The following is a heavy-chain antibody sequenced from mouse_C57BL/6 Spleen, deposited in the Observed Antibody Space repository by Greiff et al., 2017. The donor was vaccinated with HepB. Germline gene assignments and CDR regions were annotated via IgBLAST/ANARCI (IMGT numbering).Heavy chain of an antibody. V-gene: IGHV3-6*01. D-gene: IGHD4-1*02. J-gene: IGHJ1*03. CDR3: ARPLNLNFDV. CDR2: ISYDGSN. Sequence: EVKLVESGPGLVKPSQSLSLTCSVTGYSITSGYYWNWIRQFPGNKLEWMGYISYDGSNNYNPSLKNRISITRDTSKNQFFLKLNSVTTEDTATYYCARPLNLNFDVWGTGTTVTVSS. CDR1: GYSITSGYY.